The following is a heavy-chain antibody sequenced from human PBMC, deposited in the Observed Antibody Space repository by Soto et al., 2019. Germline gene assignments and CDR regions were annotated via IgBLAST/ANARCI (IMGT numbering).Heavy chain of an antibody. D-gene: IGHD1-1*01. V-gene: IGHV4-34*01. CDR3: ERVVAGTDY. CDR2: INHSVST. J-gene: IGHJ4*01. Sequence: QVQLQQWGAGLLKPSETLSLTCAVYGGSFSGYYWSWIRQPPGKGLEWNEEINHSVSTNYNPSLKRRVTISVDTSKNQFSLKLSSVTAADTAVYYCERVVAGTDYWGHGTLVTVSS. CDR1: GGSFSGYY.